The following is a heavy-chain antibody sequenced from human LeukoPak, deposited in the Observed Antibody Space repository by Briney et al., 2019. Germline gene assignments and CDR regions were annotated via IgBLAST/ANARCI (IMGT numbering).Heavy chain of an antibody. CDR2: ISWDGGST. Sequence: PGGSLRLSCAASGFTFGDYTMHWVRQAPGKGLEWVSLISWDGGSTYYADSVKGRFTISRDNSKNSLYLQMNSLRTEDTALYYCAKGWGRVTIFGVVISYYGMDVWGQGTTVTVSS. CDR1: GFTFGDYT. D-gene: IGHD3-3*01. J-gene: IGHJ6*02. V-gene: IGHV3-43*01. CDR3: AKGWGRVTIFGVVISYYGMDV.